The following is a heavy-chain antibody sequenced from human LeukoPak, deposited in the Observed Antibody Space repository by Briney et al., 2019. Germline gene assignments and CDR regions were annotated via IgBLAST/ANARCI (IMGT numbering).Heavy chain of an antibody. Sequence: PSETLSLTCAVYGESFSGFYWTWIRQPPGRGLEWIGEINDGGSINYNPSLKSRVIMSVDRSKNQFSLKLTSMTDADTAIYYCARARDSATIDYWGQGIKVTVSS. J-gene: IGHJ4*01. CDR2: INDGGSI. CDR3: ARARDSATIDY. CDR1: GESFSGFY. D-gene: IGHD6-25*01. V-gene: IGHV4-34*01.